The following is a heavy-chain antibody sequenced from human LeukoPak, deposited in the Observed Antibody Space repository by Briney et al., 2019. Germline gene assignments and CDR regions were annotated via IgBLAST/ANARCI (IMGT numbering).Heavy chain of an antibody. J-gene: IGHJ4*02. Sequence: GGSLRLSCAASGFTFSSYAMSWVRQAPGKGLEWVSAISGSGGSTYYADSVKGRFTISRDNSKNTLYLQMNSLRAEDTAVYHCAKDCQWYRGEFDYWGQGTLVTVSS. D-gene: IGHD2-2*01. CDR2: ISGSGGST. V-gene: IGHV3-23*01. CDR3: AKDCQWYRGEFDY. CDR1: GFTFSSYA.